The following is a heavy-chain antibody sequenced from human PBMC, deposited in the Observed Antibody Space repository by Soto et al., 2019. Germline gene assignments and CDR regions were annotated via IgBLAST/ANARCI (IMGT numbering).Heavy chain of an antibody. Sequence: SETLSLTCTVSGDSISSYYWSWIRQPPGKGLEWIGYIFYTGITNYNPSFKSRVTMSVDTSKNYFSLNLSSVTAADTAVYFCAREGVPTHGLDVWGQGTTVTVSS. CDR1: GDSISSYY. J-gene: IGHJ6*02. V-gene: IGHV4-59*01. D-gene: IGHD3-16*01. CDR3: AREGVPTHGLDV. CDR2: IFYTGIT.